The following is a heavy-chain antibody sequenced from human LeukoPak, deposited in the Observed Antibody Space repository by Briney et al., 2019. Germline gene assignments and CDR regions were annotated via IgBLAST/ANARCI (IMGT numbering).Heavy chain of an antibody. CDR1: GYSISSGYY. D-gene: IGHD3-22*01. V-gene: IGHV4-38-2*02. CDR3: ARDHPQEGSGYYGFDY. CDR2: IYHSGST. Sequence: PSETLSLTRTVSGYSISSGYYWGWIRQPPGKGLEWIGSIYHSGSTYYNPSLKSRVTISVDTSKNQFSLKLSSVTAADTAVYYCARDHPQEGSGYYGFDYWGQGTLVTVSS. J-gene: IGHJ4*02.